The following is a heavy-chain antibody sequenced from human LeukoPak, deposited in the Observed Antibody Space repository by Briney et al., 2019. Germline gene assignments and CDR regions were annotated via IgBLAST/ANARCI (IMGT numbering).Heavy chain of an antibody. CDR3: AKASSLLWFGELLKTYFDY. V-gene: IGHV3-53*01. CDR2: LYSVENT. CDR1: GFIVSSNY. D-gene: IGHD3-10*01. Sequence: GGSLRLSCAASGFIVSSNYMSWVRQAPGKGLEWVSVLYSVENTYYADSVKGRFTVSRDSSKNTLYLQMNSLRAEDTAVYYCAKASSLLWFGELLKTYFDYWGQGTLVTVSS. J-gene: IGHJ4*02.